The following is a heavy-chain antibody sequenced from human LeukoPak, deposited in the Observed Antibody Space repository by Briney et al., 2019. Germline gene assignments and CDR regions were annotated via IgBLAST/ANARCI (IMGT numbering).Heavy chain of an antibody. Sequence: GGSLRLSCAASGFTFSSYWMHWVRQAPGKGLVWVSRINSDGSSTSHADSVKGRFTISRDNAKNTLYLQMNSLRAEDTAVYYCARVYSGGSSARYYYYMDVWGKGTTVTVSS. CDR1: GFTFSSYW. J-gene: IGHJ6*03. CDR2: INSDGSST. CDR3: ARVYSGGSSARYYYYMDV. D-gene: IGHD2-15*01. V-gene: IGHV3-74*01.